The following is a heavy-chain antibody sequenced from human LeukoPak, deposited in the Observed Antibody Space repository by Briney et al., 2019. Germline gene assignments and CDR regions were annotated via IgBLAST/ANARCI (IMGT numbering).Heavy chain of an antibody. J-gene: IGHJ4*02. CDR2: FDPEDGET. CDR1: GYTLTELS. CDR3: ATGETTVTTYFDY. V-gene: IGHV1-24*01. D-gene: IGHD4-17*01. Sequence: ASVKVSCKVSGYTLTELSMHWVRQAPGKGLEWMGGFDPEDGETIYAQKFQGRVIMTEDTSTDTAYMELSSLRSEDTAVYYCATGETTVTTYFDYWGQGTLVTVSS.